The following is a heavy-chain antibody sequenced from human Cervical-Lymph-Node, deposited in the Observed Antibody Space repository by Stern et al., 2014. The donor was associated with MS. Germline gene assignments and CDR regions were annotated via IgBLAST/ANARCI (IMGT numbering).Heavy chain of an antibody. CDR1: GFTVSRDY. V-gene: IGHV3-53*01. D-gene: IGHD1-1*01. CDR3: ARDTSSPERSDW. J-gene: IGHJ4*02. CDR2: IRNYGST. Sequence: VQLVQSGGGVIQPGGSLRLSCTASGFTVSRDYMTWVRQAPGKGLGWVSVIRNYGSTFYTDSVKGRFTISRDDSKNTVYLHMTSLRAEDTAMYYCARDTSSPERSDWWGQGTLVTVSS.